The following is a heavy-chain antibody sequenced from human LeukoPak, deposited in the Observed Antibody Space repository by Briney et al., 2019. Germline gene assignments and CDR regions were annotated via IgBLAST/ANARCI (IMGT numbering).Heavy chain of an antibody. J-gene: IGHJ5*02. V-gene: IGHV4-59*08. CDR3: ARLGPSNPNWFDP. CDR2: IYYSGST. D-gene: IGHD4-11*01. CDR1: GGSISSDY. Sequence: SETLSLTCTVSGGSISSDYWSWIRQPPGKGLEWIGYIYYSGSTNYNPSLKGRVTISVDTSKNQFSLKLSSVTAADTAVYYCARLGPSNPNWFDPWGQGTLVTVSS.